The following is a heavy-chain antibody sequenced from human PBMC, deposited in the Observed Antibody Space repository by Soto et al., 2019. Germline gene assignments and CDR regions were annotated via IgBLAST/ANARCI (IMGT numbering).Heavy chain of an antibody. J-gene: IGHJ6*02. CDR2: INHSGST. Sequence: SETLSLTCAVYGGSFSGYYWSWIRQPPGKGLEWIGEINHSGSTNYNPSLKSRVTISVDTSKNQFSLKLSSVTAADTAVYYCARGRGPDVLRSFDWYVNGMDVWGQGTTVTVSS. CDR3: ARGRGPDVLRSFDWYVNGMDV. CDR1: GGSFSGYY. V-gene: IGHV4-34*01. D-gene: IGHD3-9*01.